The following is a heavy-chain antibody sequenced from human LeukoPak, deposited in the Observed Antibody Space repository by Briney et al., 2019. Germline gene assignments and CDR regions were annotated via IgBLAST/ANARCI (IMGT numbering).Heavy chain of an antibody. V-gene: IGHV3-53*01. J-gene: IGHJ4*02. CDR2: LYSDGNT. CDR1: GFTVITND. Sequence: GGFLRLSCAASGFTVITNDMTSVRQAPGKGLEWVSVLYSDGNTKYADSVQGRFTISRDNSKNTLYLEMNSLSPDDTAVYYCARGVEPLAANTLAYWGQGTLVTVSS. D-gene: IGHD1-14*01. CDR3: ARGVEPLAANTLAY.